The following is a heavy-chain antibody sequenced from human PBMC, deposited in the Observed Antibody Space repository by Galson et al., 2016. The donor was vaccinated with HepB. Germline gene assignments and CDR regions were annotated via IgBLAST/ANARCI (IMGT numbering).Heavy chain of an antibody. Sequence: ETLSLTCAVSGVSINSNNWWGWIRQAPGKGLEWIGYIDYTGSTYYNPSVKSRVTMSVDTSKNQVSLKLRSVTAVDTAVYYCAKKKSGGHPFDPWGQGTLVIVSS. CDR1: GVSINSNNW. CDR2: IDYTGST. D-gene: IGHD2-15*01. V-gene: IGHV4-28*01. CDR3: AKKKSGGHPFDP. J-gene: IGHJ5*02.